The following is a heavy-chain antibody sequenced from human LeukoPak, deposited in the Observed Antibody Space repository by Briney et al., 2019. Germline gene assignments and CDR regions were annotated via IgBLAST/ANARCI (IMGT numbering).Heavy chain of an antibody. D-gene: IGHD5-12*01. V-gene: IGHV3-74*01. J-gene: IGHJ4*02. CDR1: GFTFSSYW. CDR3: VAESYSGYDSIPLFDY. Sequence: GGSLRLSCAASGFTFSSYWMHWVRQAPGKGLVWVSRTNSDGSSTSYADSVKGRFTISRDNAKNTLYLQMNSLRAEDTAVYYCVAESYSGYDSIPLFDYWGQGTLVTVSS. CDR2: TNSDGSST.